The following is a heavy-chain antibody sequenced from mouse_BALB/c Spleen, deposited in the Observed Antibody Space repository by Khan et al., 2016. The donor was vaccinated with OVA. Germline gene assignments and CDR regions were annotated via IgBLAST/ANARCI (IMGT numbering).Heavy chain of an antibody. CDR2: ISDLAYTF. D-gene: IGHD1-2*01. CDR3: ARGGGTAPFAY. CDR1: GFTFSDYG. J-gene: IGHJ3*01. V-gene: IGHV5-15*02. Sequence: EVELVESGGGLVQPGGSRKLSCAASGFTFSDYGMAWVRQAPGKGPEWVAFISDLAYTFYYADTVTGRFTLSRENAKNTLYLEMSRLRAGDTAMYYCARGGGTAPFAYWGQGTLVTVSA.